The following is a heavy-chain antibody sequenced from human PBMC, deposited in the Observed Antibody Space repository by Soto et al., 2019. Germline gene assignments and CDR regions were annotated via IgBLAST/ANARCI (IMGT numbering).Heavy chain of an antibody. CDR2: INPNNGAT. V-gene: IGHV1-2*02. Sequence: QVQLVQSGAEVKKPGASVKVSCKAPRYTFTAYFMHWVRQAPGQGLEWMGWINPNNGATHYGLSLQGRGTRTRDQSISRAYMELSSLRSGDTACDYCVAHDPGSLFVPWGKGTLVIVSS. D-gene: IGHD1-1*01. CDR3: VAHDPGSLFVP. CDR1: RYTFTAYF. J-gene: IGHJ5*02.